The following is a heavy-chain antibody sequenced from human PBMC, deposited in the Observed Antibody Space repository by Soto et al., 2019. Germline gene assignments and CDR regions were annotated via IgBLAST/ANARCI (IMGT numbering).Heavy chain of an antibody. V-gene: IGHV3-23*01. CDR1: GFTFSSYA. CDR3: AKAKMGGDTAMVSPDY. D-gene: IGHD5-18*01. J-gene: IGHJ4*02. CDR2: ISGSGGST. Sequence: EVQLLESGGGLVQPGGSLRLSCAASGFTFSSYAMSWVRQAPGKGLEWVSAISGSGGSTYYADSVKGRFTISRDNSKNTLYLQMNSLRAKDRAVYYGAKAKMGGDTAMVSPDYWGQGTLVTVSS.